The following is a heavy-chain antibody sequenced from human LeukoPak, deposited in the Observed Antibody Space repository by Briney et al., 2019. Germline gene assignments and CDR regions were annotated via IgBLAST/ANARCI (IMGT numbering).Heavy chain of an antibody. Sequence: ASVKVSCKASVYTFTGYYMHWVRQAPGQGLEWMGRINPNSGGTNYAQKFQGRVTMTRDTSISTAYMELSRLRSDDTAVYYCASPVGATDTAALGYWGQGTLVTVSS. V-gene: IGHV1-2*06. D-gene: IGHD1-26*01. CDR1: VYTFTGYY. J-gene: IGHJ4*02. CDR3: ASPVGATDTAALGY. CDR2: INPNSGGT.